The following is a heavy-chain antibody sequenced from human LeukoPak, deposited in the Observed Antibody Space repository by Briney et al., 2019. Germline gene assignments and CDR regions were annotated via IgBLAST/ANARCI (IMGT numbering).Heavy chain of an antibody. D-gene: IGHD3-22*01. V-gene: IGHV5-51*01. CDR1: GYSSTNYW. J-gene: IGHJ4*02. CDR3: ARHPGDSSGYYPFFDY. Sequence: GESLKISCKGSGYSSTNYWIGWVRQMPGKGLEWMGIIYPGDSDIRYSPSFQGQVTISADKSISTAYLQWSSLKASDTAMYYCARHPGDSSGYYPFFDYWGQGTLVTVSS. CDR2: IYPGDSDI.